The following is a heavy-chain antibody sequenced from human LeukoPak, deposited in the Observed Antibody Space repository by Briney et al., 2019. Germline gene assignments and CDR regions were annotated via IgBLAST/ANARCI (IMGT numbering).Heavy chain of an antibody. Sequence: PSETLSLTCTVSGGSISSSSYYWGWIRQPPGKGLEWIGSIYYSGTTYYNPSLKSRVTISVDTSKNQFSLKLSSVTAADTAVYYCARQGIAAAGRIPNYYYYMDVWGKGTTVTISS. CDR1: GGSISSSSYY. D-gene: IGHD6-13*01. CDR2: IYYSGTT. J-gene: IGHJ6*03. CDR3: ARQGIAAAGRIPNYYYYMDV. V-gene: IGHV4-39*01.